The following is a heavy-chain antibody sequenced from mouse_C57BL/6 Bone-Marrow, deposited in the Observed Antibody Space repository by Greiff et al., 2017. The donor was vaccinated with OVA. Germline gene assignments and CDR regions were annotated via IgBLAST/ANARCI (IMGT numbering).Heavy chain of an antibody. CDR1: GYSITSDY. J-gene: IGHJ1*03. D-gene: IGHD2-3*01. CDR3: ARYYDGYHWYFDV. V-gene: IGHV3-8*01. Sequence: EVKLVESGPGLAKPSQTLSLTCSVTGYSITSDYWNWIRKFPGNKLEYIGYISYSGSTYYNPSLKSRISITRDTSKNQYYLQLNSVTTEDTATYYCARYYDGYHWYFDVWGTGTTVTVSS. CDR2: ISYSGST.